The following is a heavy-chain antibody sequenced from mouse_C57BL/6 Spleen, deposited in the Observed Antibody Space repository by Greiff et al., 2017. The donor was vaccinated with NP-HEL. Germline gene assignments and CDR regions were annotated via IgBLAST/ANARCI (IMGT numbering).Heavy chain of an antibody. Sequence: VQVVESGGDLVKPGGSLKLSCAASGFTFSSYGMSWVRQTPDKRLEWVATISSGGSYTYYPDSVKGRFTISRDNAKNTLYLQMSSLKSEDTAMYYCARLYYPYAMDYWGQGTSVTVSS. D-gene: IGHD2-1*01. CDR2: ISSGGSYT. J-gene: IGHJ4*01. V-gene: IGHV5-6*01. CDR1: GFTFSSYG. CDR3: ARLYYPYAMDY.